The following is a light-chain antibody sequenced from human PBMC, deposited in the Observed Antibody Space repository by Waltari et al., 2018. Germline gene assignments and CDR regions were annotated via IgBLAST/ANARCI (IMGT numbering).Light chain of an antibody. CDR1: SAHSRPA. V-gene: IGLV4-69*01. CDR2: LNSDGGH. CDR3: QTWATGIRV. J-gene: IGLJ2*01. Sequence: QLVLTQSPSAAASLGASVKPTCPPSSAHSRPALAWLQQQPEKGPRYLMRLNSDGGHTKGDVIPDRFSCSSSGAERYLTISSLQSEDEADYYCQTWATGIRVFGGGTKLTVL.